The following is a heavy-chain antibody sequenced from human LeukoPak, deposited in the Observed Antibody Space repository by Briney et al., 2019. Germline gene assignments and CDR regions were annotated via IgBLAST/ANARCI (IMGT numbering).Heavy chain of an antibody. V-gene: IGHV1-18*01. J-gene: IGHJ4*02. Sequence: ASVKVSCKASGYTFTSYGISWVRQAPGQGLEWMGWINAYNGNTNYAQKAQGRGTMTTDTSTSTAYMELRSLTSDDTALYYCARCVPSSLSAAVDYWGQGTLVTVSS. CDR3: ARCVPSSLSAAVDY. D-gene: IGHD6-13*01. CDR2: INAYNGNT. CDR1: GYTFTSYG.